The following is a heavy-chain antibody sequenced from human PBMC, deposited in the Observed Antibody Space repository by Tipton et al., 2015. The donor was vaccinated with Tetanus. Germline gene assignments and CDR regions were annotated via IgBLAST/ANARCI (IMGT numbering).Heavy chain of an antibody. CDR3: ARVALFGVVDNWYFAL. J-gene: IGHJ2*01. V-gene: IGHV3-13*01. CDR1: GFTFSTYD. Sequence: SLRLSCEASGFTFSTYDMVWVRQPPGKGLEWVSAIGNAGDTYYSGSVRGRFTISRENARDSLYLLMNSLRAGDTAVYYCARVALFGVVDNWYFALWGRGTPVTVSS. CDR2: IGNAGDT. D-gene: IGHD3-3*01.